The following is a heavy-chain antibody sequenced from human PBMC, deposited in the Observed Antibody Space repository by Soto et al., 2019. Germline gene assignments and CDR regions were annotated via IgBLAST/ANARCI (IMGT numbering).Heavy chain of an antibody. V-gene: IGHV4-4*02. D-gene: IGHD1-7*01. CDR2: IYRTVST. Sequence: QVQLQESGPGLVKPSGTLSLTCAVSGGSFTSNNWWTWVRQPPGQGLEWIGEIYRTVSTNYNPSLNSRVTISLDKSENQFSLKVTSLTAADTAVYYCASRDPGTSVDYWGQGTLVTVSS. J-gene: IGHJ4*02. CDR1: GGSFTSNNW. CDR3: ASRDPGTSVDY.